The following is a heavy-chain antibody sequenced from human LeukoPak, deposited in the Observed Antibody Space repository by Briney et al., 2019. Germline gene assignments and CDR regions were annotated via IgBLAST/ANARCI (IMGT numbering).Heavy chain of an antibody. CDR3: ASLTYYFDSSGYYPGYFQH. CDR2: ISSSNSYT. J-gene: IGHJ1*01. D-gene: IGHD3-22*01. CDR1: GGSISSGGYY. V-gene: IGHV3-11*03. Sequence: LSLTCTVSGGSISSGGYYWSWIRQAPGKGLEWVSYISSSNSYTNYADSVKGRFYADSVKGRFTISRDNAKNSLYLQMNSLRAEDTAVYYCASLTYYFDSSGYYPGYFQHWGQGTLVTVSS.